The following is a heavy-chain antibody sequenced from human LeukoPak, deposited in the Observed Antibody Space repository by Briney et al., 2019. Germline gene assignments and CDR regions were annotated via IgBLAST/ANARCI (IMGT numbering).Heavy chain of an antibody. D-gene: IGHD3-22*01. CDR3: AKRGVVIRVILVGFHKEAYYFDS. CDR2: ISDIGGRP. CDR1: GITLSNYG. V-gene: IGHV3-23*01. Sequence: GGSLRLSCAVSGITLSNYGISWVRPAPGKGLEWVAGISDIGGRPKYADSVKGRFTISRDNSKNTLYLQMNSLRAEDTAVDFCAKRGVVIRVILVGFHKEAYYFDSWGQGALVTVSS. J-gene: IGHJ4*02.